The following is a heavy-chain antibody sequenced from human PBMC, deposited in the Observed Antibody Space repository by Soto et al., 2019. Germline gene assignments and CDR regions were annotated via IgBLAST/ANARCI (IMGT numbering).Heavy chain of an antibody. CDR2: VDPTDSYS. CDR3: ERESYSTWGNYFNYYTYAMDV. Sequence: HGESLKISCTCSGYSFTNYWITWVRQMPGKGLEWLGRVDPTDSYSNYSPSFQGHVTISADKSISTAYLQWSSLKASDTAMYYCERESYSTWGNYFNYYTYAMDVWGQGTPVTVSS. D-gene: IGHD3-16*01. CDR1: GYSFTNYW. J-gene: IGHJ6*02. V-gene: IGHV5-10-1*01.